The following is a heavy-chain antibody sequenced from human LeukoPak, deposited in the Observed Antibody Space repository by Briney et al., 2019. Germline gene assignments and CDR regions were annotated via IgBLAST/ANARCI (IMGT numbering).Heavy chain of an antibody. V-gene: IGHV4-39*01. CDR2: IYYSGST. CDR3: ARRDLKDWYFDL. CDR1: GGSISSSSYY. J-gene: IGHJ2*01. Sequence: SETLSLTCTVSGGSISSSSYYWGWIRQPPGKGLEWFGSIYYSGSTYYNPSLKSRVTISVDTSKNQFSLKLSSVTAADTAVYYGARRDLKDWYFDLWGRGTLVTVSS.